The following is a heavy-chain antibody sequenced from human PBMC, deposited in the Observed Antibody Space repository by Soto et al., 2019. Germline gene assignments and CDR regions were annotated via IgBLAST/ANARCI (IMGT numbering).Heavy chain of an antibody. CDR2: ISYDGSNK. J-gene: IGHJ4*02. CDR3: ARDYSSWDCFDY. V-gene: IGHV3-30-3*01. D-gene: IGHD6-13*01. CDR1: GFTFSSYA. Sequence: GGSLRLSCAASGFTFSSYAMHWVRQAPGKGLEWVAVISYDGSNKYYADSVKGRFTISRDNSKNTLYLQMNSLGAEDTAVYYCARDYSSWDCFDYWGQGTLVTVSS.